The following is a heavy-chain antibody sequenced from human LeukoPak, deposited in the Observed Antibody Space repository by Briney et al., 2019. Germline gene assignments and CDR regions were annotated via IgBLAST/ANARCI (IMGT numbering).Heavy chain of an antibody. D-gene: IGHD4-17*01. J-gene: IGHJ2*01. CDR1: GFTFDDYG. Sequence: GGSLRLSCAASGFTFDDYGMSWARQAPGKGLEWVSGINWNGGSTGYADSVKGRFTISRDNAKNSLYLQMNSLRAEDTALYYCARGGDYGDYGNWYFDLWGRGTLVTVSS. V-gene: IGHV3-20*04. CDR3: ARGGDYGDYGNWYFDL. CDR2: INWNGGST.